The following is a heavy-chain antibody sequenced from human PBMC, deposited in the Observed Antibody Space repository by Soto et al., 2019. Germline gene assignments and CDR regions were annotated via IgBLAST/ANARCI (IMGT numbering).Heavy chain of an antibody. V-gene: IGHV3-23*01. CDR2: ISGSGGST. J-gene: IGHJ4*02. CDR1: GFTFSSYA. Sequence: GGSLRLSCAASGFTFSSYAMSWVRQAPGKGLEWVSAISGSGGSTYYADSVKGRFTISRDNSKNTLYLQMNSLRAEDTAVDYCAKVVNILTGYMCYFDYWGQGTLVTVSS. D-gene: IGHD3-9*01. CDR3: AKVVNILTGYMCYFDY.